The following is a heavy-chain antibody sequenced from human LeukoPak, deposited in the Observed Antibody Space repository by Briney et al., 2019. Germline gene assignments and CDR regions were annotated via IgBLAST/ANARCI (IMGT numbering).Heavy chain of an antibody. CDR2: ISAYNGNT. D-gene: IGHD3-10*01. CDR3: ARRWGYYGSGSYYNIYGMDV. V-gene: IGHV1-18*01. CDR1: GYTFTSYG. J-gene: IGHJ6*02. Sequence: GASVKVSCKASGYTFTSYGISWVRQAPGQGLEWMGWISAYNGNTNYAQKLQGRVTMTTDTSTSTAYMELRSLRSDDTAVYYCARRWGYYGSGSYYNIYGMDVWGQGTTVTVSS.